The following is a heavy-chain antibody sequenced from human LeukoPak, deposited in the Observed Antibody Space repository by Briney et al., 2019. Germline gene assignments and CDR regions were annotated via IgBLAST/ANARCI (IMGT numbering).Heavy chain of an antibody. V-gene: IGHV3-21*01. J-gene: IGHJ6*02. CDR1: GFTFRNYN. CDR2: INSSSGYI. CDR3: AIIVATIHGMDV. Sequence: GGSLRLSCAASGFTFRNYNMNWVRQAPGKGLEWVSSINSSSGYIYYADSVKGRFTISRDNAKNSLYLQMNSLRAEDTAVYYCAIIVATIHGMDVWGQGTTVTVSS. D-gene: IGHD5-12*01.